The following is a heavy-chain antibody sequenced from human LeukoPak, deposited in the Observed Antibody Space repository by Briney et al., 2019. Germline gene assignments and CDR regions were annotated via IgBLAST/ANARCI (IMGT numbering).Heavy chain of an antibody. V-gene: IGHV3-48*03. CDR2: ISSSPINI. D-gene: IGHD1-1*01. CDR1: GFTFSDFV. J-gene: IGHJ5*02. Sequence: PGGSLRLSCAASGFTFSDFVMNWVRQAPGKGLEWVSYISSSPINIYYADSVRGRFTISRDNAKNSVFLQMNSLRAEDTAVYYCARGSADDDDKWIDPWGQGTLVTVSS. CDR3: ARGSADDDDKWIDP.